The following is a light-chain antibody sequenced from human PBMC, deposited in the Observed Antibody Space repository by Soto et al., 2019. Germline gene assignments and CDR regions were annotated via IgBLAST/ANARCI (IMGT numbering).Light chain of an antibody. J-gene: IGLJ2*01. CDR2: RVS. Sequence: QSVLIQPRSVSGSPGQSVTISCTGTSSDVGRYNFVSWYQRHPDKAPKPMIYRVSQRPSGVPDRFSGSKSGNTASLTISGLQAEDEADYYCCSFAGTNTYVVFGGGTKVTV. CDR3: CSFAGTNTYVV. CDR1: SSDVGRYNF. V-gene: IGLV2-11*01.